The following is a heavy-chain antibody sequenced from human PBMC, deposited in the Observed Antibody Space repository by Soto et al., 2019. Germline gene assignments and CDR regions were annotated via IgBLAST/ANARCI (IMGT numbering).Heavy chain of an antibody. D-gene: IGHD3-16*01. J-gene: IGHJ5*02. CDR2: IYWDDDK. Sequence: QIILKESGPTLMKPTQTLTLTCTFSGFSLTTRGVGVGWIRQPPGKALECLALIYWDDDKRYSPSLQSRLSITKDTSKNQVVLTMTNVDPVDTATYYCAHIPNYYQYDWFDPWGQGTLVSVSS. CDR1: GFSLTTRGVG. CDR3: AHIPNYYQYDWFDP. V-gene: IGHV2-5*02.